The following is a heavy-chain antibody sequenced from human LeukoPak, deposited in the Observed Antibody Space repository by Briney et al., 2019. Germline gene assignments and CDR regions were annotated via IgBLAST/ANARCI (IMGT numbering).Heavy chain of an antibody. J-gene: IGHJ4*02. CDR1: GFTFSSYW. D-gene: IGHD6-13*01. Sequence: GGSLRLSCPASGFTFSSYWMHWVRQAPGKGLVWVSRINSDGSSTSYADSVKGRSTISRDNAKNTLYLQMNSLRAEDTAVYYCARERYSSSWSSHDYWGQGTLVTVSS. V-gene: IGHV3-74*01. CDR2: INSDGSST. CDR3: ARERYSSSWSSHDY.